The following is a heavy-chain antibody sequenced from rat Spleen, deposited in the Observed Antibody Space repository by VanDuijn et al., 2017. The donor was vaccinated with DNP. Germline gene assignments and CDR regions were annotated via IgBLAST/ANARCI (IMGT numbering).Heavy chain of an antibody. J-gene: IGHJ3*01. D-gene: IGHD5-1*01. CDR2: IIYDGSDI. CDR3: TRGANWEGNWFAY. V-gene: IGHV5-22*01. Sequence: EVQLVESGGGLVQPGRSLKLSCAASGFTFSDYYMAWVRQAPTKGLEWVATIIYDGSDISYGDSVKGRFTVSRDDAKTTLYLQMNSLRSEDTATYYCTRGANWEGNWFAYWGQGTLVTVSS. CDR1: GFTFSDYY.